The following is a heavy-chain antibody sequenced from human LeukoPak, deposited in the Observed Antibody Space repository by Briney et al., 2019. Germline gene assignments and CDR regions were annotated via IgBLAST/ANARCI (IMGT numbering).Heavy chain of an antibody. J-gene: IGHJ5*02. D-gene: IGHD4-11*01. CDR1: GYSISNGYN. V-gene: IGHV4-38-2*02. Sequence: SETLSLTCTVSGYSISNGYNWGWVRQPPGKGLECIGSISHTGTTYYNPSLESRVTISLDTSKNQFSLELSSVTAADTAVYYCARTYSNFNNYFDPWGQGTLVTVSS. CDR3: ARTYSNFNNYFDP. CDR2: ISHTGTT.